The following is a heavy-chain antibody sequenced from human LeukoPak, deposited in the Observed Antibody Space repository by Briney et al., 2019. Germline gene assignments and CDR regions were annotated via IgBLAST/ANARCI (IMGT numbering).Heavy chain of an antibody. CDR3: AKRATAMGIFDY. CDR2: IRYDGSNK. Sequence: GGSLRLSCAASGFTFSSYSMNWVRQAPGKGLEWVAFIRYDGSNKYYADSVKGRFTISRDNSKNTLYLQMNSLRAEDTAVYYCAKRATAMGIFDYWGQGTLVTVSS. V-gene: IGHV3-30*02. CDR1: GFTFSSYS. J-gene: IGHJ4*02. D-gene: IGHD5-18*01.